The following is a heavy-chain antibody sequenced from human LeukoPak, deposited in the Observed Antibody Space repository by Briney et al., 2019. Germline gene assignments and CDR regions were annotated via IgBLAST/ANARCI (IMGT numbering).Heavy chain of an antibody. V-gene: IGHV3-7*01. Sequence: PGGSLRLSCAASGFPFSSYWMSWVRQAPGKGLEWVANIKQDGSDKYYVDSAKGRFTISRDNAKNSLYLQVNSLRADDTAVYYCARLTGTTGFDYWGQGTLVTVSS. CDR2: IKQDGSDK. CDR1: GFPFSSYW. D-gene: IGHD1-1*01. J-gene: IGHJ4*02. CDR3: ARLTGTTGFDY.